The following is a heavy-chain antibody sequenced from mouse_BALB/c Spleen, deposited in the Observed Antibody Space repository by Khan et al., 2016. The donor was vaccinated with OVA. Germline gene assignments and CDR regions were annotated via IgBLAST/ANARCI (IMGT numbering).Heavy chain of an antibody. CDR3: AREASSCDCSFAY. CDR2: INPYNAGT. CDR1: GYTFTNYV. D-gene: IGHD2-13*01. J-gene: IGHJ3*01. V-gene: IGHV1S136*01. Sequence: VQLQQSGPELVEPGASVKMSCKASGYTFTNYVMHWVKQKPGQGLEWIGYINPYNAGTRYNEKFKGKATLTSDISSTTAYMELSSLTSEDSAVYYSAREASSCDCSFAYWGQGTLVTVST.